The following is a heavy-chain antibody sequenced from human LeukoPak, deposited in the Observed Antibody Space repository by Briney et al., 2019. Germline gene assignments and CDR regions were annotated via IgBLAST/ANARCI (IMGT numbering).Heavy chain of an antibody. J-gene: IGHJ4*02. D-gene: IGHD6-19*01. CDR3: ARGGAQLSSGWPDH. V-gene: IGHV1-18*01. CDR2: ISTYNGNT. CDR1: GYSFTNYG. Sequence: ASVKVSCKASGYSFTNYGISWVRQAPGQGLEWMGWISTYNGNTNYAQKLQGRVTMATDTSTNTVYMDLRSLRSDDTAVYYCARGGAQLSSGWPDHWGQGTLVTVSS.